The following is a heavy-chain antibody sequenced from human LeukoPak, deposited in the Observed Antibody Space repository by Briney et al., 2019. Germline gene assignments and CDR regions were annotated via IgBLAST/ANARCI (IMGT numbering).Heavy chain of an antibody. CDR1: GYTFTSYG. CDR2: ISAYNGNT. V-gene: IGHV1-18*01. D-gene: IGHD1-26*01. J-gene: IGHJ3*02. Sequence: ASVKVSCKASGYTFTSYGISGGRQAPGQGLEWVVWISAYNGNTNYAQKLQGRVTMTTDTSTSTAYMELRSLRSDDTAVYYCAVYSGSYNDAFDIWGQGTMVTVSS. CDR3: AVYSGSYNDAFDI.